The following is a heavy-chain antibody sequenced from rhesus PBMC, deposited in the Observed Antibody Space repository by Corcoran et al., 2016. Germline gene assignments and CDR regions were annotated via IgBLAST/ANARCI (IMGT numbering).Heavy chain of an antibody. J-gene: IGHJ4*01. V-gene: IGHV4-81*01. CDR2: IDGNIAGT. D-gene: IGHD1-44*01. CDR3: ARGGGTAAFDY. CDR1: GGSISGYY. Sequence: QLQLQESGPGLVKPSETLSLTCAVSGGSISGYYWSWIRQPPGKGLEWIGNIDGNIAGTNYNPSLKSRVIISKDTSKNQFSLKLTSVTAADTAVYYCARGGGTAAFDYWGQGVLVTVSS.